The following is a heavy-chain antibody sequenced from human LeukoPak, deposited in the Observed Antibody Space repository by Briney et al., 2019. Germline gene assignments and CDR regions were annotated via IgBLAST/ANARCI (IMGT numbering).Heavy chain of an antibody. J-gene: IGHJ4*02. CDR1: GGTFSSYA. D-gene: IGHD6-19*01. CDR2: ISAYNGNT. Sequence: ASVKVSCKASGGTFSSYAISWVRQAPGQGLEWMGWISAYNGNTNYAQKLQGRVTMTTDTSTSTAYMELRSLRSDDTAVYYCAGVIAVAAEFDYWGQGTLVTVSS. V-gene: IGHV1-18*01. CDR3: AGVIAVAAEFDY.